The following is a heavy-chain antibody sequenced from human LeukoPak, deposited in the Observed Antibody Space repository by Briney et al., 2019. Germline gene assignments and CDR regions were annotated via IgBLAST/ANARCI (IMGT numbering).Heavy chain of an antibody. Sequence: ASVKVSCKASGYTFTSYYMHWVRQAPGQGLEWMGWINPNSGGTNYAQKFQGRVTMTRDTSISTAYMELSRLRSDDTAVYYCARVRGDYYYYMDVWGKGTTVTVSS. CDR3: ARVRGDYYYYMDV. V-gene: IGHV1-2*02. CDR2: INPNSGGT. CDR1: GYTFTSYY. J-gene: IGHJ6*03.